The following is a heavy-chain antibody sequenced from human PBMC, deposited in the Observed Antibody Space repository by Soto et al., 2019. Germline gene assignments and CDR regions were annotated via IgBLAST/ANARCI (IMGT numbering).Heavy chain of an antibody. CDR2: IGLSGDTI. D-gene: IGHD3-16*01. CDR1: GFSFTNYE. J-gene: IGHJ4*02. Sequence: PGGSLRLSCAVSGFSFTNYEMNWVRQAPWKGLEWIAYIGLSGDTIYYADSVKGRFTISRDHAKNSLELQMNSLRADDTALYYCARESFSASPNFFDYWGRGTQVTVSS. V-gene: IGHV3-48*03. CDR3: ARESFSASPNFFDY.